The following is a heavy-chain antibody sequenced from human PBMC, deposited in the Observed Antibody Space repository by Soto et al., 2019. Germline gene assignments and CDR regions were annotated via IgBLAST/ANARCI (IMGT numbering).Heavy chain of an antibody. J-gene: IGHJ4*02. Sequence: PGGSLRLSCAASGFTFSSSAMSWVRQAPGKGLEWVSTISPSGDRTYQGDSAKGRFTISRDNSKNTLYLRMNSLRGDDTAVYYCAKDRGGRGNEIDQWGQGALVTVS. CDR2: ISPSGDRT. CDR1: GFTFSSSA. CDR3: AKDRGGRGNEIDQ. V-gene: IGHV3-23*01. D-gene: IGHD2-15*01.